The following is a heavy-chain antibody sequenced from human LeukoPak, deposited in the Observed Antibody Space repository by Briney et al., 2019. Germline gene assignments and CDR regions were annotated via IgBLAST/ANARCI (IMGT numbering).Heavy chain of an antibody. CDR1: GFTFSSYS. V-gene: IGHV3-23*01. CDR3: ANTHYGNGGARGL. D-gene: IGHD4-17*01. CDR2: ISGSGSTT. Sequence: GGSLRLSCAASGFTFSSYSMNWVRQAPGKGLECVSAISGSGSTTYYADSVKGRFTISRDNSKNTLYLQMNSLRAEDTAIYYCANTHYGNGGARGLWGRGALVTVSS. J-gene: IGHJ4*02.